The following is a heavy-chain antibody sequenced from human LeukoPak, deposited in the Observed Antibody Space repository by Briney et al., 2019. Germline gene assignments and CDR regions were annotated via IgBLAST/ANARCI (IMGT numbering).Heavy chain of an antibody. CDR1: GGSFSGYY. CDR3: ARRGYCSSTSCYAFGY. V-gene: IGHV4-34*01. J-gene: IGHJ4*02. D-gene: IGHD2-2*01. CDR2: INHSGST. Sequence: TSETLSLTCAVYGGSFSGYYWSWLRQPPGKGLEWLGEINHSGSTNYNPSLKSRVTISVDTSKNQFSLKLSSVTAADTAVYYCARRGYCSSTSCYAFGYWGQGTLVTVSS.